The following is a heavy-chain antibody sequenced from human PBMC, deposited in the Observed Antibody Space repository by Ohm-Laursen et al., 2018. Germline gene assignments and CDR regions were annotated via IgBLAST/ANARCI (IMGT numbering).Heavy chain of an antibody. Sequence: SLRLSCAASGFTFSSYWMTWVRQPPGKGLEWVARIKVDGSEKYYVDSVKGRFTISRDDAKNSLYLQMSSLRAEDTAVYYCARGPPSDYWGQGTLVTVSS. J-gene: IGHJ4*02. CDR3: ARGPPSDY. V-gene: IGHV3-7*01. CDR2: IKVDGSEK. CDR1: GFTFSSYW.